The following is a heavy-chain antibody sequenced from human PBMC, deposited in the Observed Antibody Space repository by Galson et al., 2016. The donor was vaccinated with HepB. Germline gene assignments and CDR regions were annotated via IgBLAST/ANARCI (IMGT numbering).Heavy chain of an antibody. D-gene: IGHD2-2*01. Sequence: SLRLSCAASGFTFSSYSMHWVRQAPGKGLEYVSGINSNGGRTYYTDPVKGRFTLSRDNSKNTVYLQMSSLRIEDTAVYFCVKKGYQELSDGAFDIWGQGTMVTVSS. CDR2: INSNGGRT. J-gene: IGHJ3*02. CDR1: GFTFSSYS. V-gene: IGHV3-64D*06. CDR3: VKKGYQELSDGAFDI.